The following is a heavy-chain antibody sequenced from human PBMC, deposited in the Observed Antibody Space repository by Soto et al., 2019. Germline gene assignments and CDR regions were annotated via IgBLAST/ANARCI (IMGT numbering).Heavy chain of an antibody. Sequence: PSETLSLTCAVYGGSFSGYYWSWIRQPPGKGLEWIGEINHSGSTNYNPSLKSRVTISVDTSKNQFSLKLSSVTAADTAVYYCARYRRYCSGGSYYSKDDALDIWGQGTMVTVSS. D-gene: IGHD2-15*01. CDR3: ARYRRYCSGGSYYSKDDALDI. CDR2: INHSGST. V-gene: IGHV4-34*01. CDR1: GGSFSGYY. J-gene: IGHJ3*02.